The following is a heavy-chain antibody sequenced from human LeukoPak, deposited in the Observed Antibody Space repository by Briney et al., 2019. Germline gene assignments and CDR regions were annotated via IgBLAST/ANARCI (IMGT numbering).Heavy chain of an antibody. J-gene: IGHJ6*03. CDR1: GYTFTGYY. D-gene: IGHD5-12*01. Sequence: ASVKVSCKASGYTFTGYYMHWVRQAPGQGLEWMGWINHNSGGTNYAQKFQGRVTMTRDTSISTAYMELSRLRSDDTAVYYCARPPRGYRQPLSFDYYYYMDVWGKGTTVTVSS. CDR2: INHNSGGT. V-gene: IGHV1-2*02. CDR3: ARPPRGYRQPLSFDYYYYMDV.